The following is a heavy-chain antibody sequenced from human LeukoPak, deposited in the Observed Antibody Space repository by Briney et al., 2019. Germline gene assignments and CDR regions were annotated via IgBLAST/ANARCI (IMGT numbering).Heavy chain of an antibody. CDR3: AKTQYSSSWYVGNYFDY. CDR2: ISGSGGST. CDR1: GFTFSSYA. V-gene: IGHV3-23*01. J-gene: IGHJ4*02. Sequence: PGGSLRLSCAASGFTFSSYAMSWVRQAPGKGLEWVSAISGSGGSTYYADSVKGRFTISRDNSKNTLYLQMNSLRAEDTAVYYCAKTQYSSSWYVGNYFDYWGQGTLVTVSS. D-gene: IGHD6-13*01.